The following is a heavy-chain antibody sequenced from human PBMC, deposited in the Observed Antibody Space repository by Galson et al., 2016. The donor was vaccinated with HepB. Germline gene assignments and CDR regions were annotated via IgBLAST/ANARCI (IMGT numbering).Heavy chain of an antibody. J-gene: IGHJ5*02. CDR2: IYHTGTS. D-gene: IGHD2-2*01. Sequence: SETLSLTCTVSVASINDSNWWTWVRQAPGKAPEWIGEIYHTGTSNNNPFLNSRFTLSIDKSRNQFSLNLSSVTAADTAAYYCARAAIIPGARMVFDPWGQGTLVTVSS. V-gene: IGHV4-4*02. CDR3: ARAAIIPGARMVFDP. CDR1: VASINDSNW.